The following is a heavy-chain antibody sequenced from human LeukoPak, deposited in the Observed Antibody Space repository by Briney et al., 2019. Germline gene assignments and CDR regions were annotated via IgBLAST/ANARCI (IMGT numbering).Heavy chain of an antibody. V-gene: IGHV4-39*07. D-gene: IGHD6-13*01. J-gene: IGHJ6*03. Sequence: SETLSLTCTVSGGSISSSSYYWGWIRQPPGKGLEWIGSIYYSGSTYYNPSLKSRVTISVDTSKNQFSLKLSSVTAADTAVYYCARETITGYSSSWYDYLGAGEGGYYMDVWGKGTTVTVSS. CDR3: ARETITGYSSSWYDYLGAGEGGYYMDV. CDR2: IYYSGST. CDR1: GGSISSSSYY.